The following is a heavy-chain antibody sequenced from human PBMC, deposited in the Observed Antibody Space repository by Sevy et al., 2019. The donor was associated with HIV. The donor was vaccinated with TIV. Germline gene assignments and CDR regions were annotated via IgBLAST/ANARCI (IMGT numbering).Heavy chain of an antibody. V-gene: IGHV4-34*01. CDR3: ARGRVGEYYYYYYGMDV. J-gene: IGHJ6*02. Sequence: SETLSLTCAVYGGSFSGYYWSWIRQPPGKGLEWSGEINHSGSTNYNPSLKSRVTISVDTSKNQFSLKLSSVTAADTAVYYCARGRVGEYYYYYYGMDVWGQGTTVTVSS. CDR1: GGSFSGYY. CDR2: INHSGST. D-gene: IGHD3-16*01.